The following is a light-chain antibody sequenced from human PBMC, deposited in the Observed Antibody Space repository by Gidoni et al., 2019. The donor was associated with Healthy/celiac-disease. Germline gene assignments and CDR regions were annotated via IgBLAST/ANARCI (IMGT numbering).Light chain of an antibody. Sequence: EIVLTQSPATLSLSPGERATLPCRASQSISSYLTWYQQKPGQAPRLLIYDASNRATGIPARFSGSGSGTDFTLTISSLEPEDFAVYYCQERSNWPFVYTFGQGTKLEIK. J-gene: IGKJ2*01. V-gene: IGKV3-11*01. CDR1: QSISSY. CDR3: QERSNWPFVYT. CDR2: DAS.